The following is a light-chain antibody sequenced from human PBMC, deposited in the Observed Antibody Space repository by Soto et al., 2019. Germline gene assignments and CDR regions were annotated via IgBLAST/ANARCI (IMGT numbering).Light chain of an antibody. CDR3: QHYYNWPPWT. CDR1: QIVSSS. V-gene: IGKV3-15*01. J-gene: IGKJ1*01. Sequence: EIVLTQSPATLSVSPGERATLSCRATQIVSSSLAWYQQKPGQAPRLLIFGASTRATGIPARFSGRGSGTEFTLTIRSLQSEDFALYYCQHYYNWPPWTFGQGTTGDIK. CDR2: GAS.